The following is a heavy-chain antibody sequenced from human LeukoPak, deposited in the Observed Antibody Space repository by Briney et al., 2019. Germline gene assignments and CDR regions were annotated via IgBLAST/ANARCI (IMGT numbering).Heavy chain of an antibody. CDR3: AGSPVDTAMRLSAFGI. D-gene: IGHD5-18*01. CDR1: AESFSAYY. J-gene: IGHJ3*02. V-gene: IGHV4-34*01. CDR2: INHSGSP. Sequence: SETLSLTCAVYAESFSAYYWNWVRQPPGKGLEGVGEINHSGSPNSNPSLKRRVTISVDTSKNQFSLKLTSVTAADTAVYYCAGSPVDTAMRLSAFGIWGQGTMVTVSS.